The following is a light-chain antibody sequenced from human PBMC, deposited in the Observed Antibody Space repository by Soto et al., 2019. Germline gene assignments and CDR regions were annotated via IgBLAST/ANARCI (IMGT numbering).Light chain of an antibody. CDR1: QSVRSN. Sequence: RTMSGTSVALCGGGRATLSCRASQSVRSNLAWYQQRPGKAHRLLIYAASTRDTGIPARFSGSRSGTEIRLSTAISPSEDFPFSYRQGSNTSPGRFGEGTMVDI. V-gene: IGKV3-15*01. CDR2: AAS. CDR3: QGSNTSPGR. J-gene: IGKJ1*01.